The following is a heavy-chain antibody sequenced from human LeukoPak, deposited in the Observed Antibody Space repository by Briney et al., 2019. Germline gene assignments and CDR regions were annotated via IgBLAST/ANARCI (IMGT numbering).Heavy chain of an antibody. V-gene: IGHV4-59*01. CDR3: ARGHGYYYYYMDV. Sequence: PSETLSLTCTVSGGSISSYYWTWIRQPPGKGLEWIGYIDDSGSTNYHPALQSRVTIPVDTSKNHFSLKLTSVTAADAAIYYCARGHGYYYYYMDVWGTGTTVTISS. D-gene: IGHD3-22*01. J-gene: IGHJ6*03. CDR2: IDDSGST. CDR1: GGSISSYY.